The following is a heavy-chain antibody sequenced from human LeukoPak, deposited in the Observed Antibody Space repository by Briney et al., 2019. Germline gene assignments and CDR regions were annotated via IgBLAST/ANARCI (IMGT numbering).Heavy chain of an antibody. CDR1: GGSISSSSYY. D-gene: IGHD3-10*01. V-gene: IGHV4-39*07. Sequence: MSSETLSLTCTVSGGSISSSSYYWGWIRQPPGKGLEWIGSIYYSGSTYYNPSLKSRVTISVDTSKNQFSLKLSSVTAADTAVYYCARVDPGYGSGRTNWFDPWGQGTLVTVSS. CDR3: ARVDPGYGSGRTNWFDP. J-gene: IGHJ5*02. CDR2: IYYSGST.